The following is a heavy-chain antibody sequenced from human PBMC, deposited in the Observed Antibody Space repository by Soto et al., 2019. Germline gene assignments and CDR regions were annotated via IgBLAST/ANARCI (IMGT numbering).Heavy chain of an antibody. J-gene: IGHJ4*02. CDR2: IKPDGSEK. CDR1: GFTFSSYW. D-gene: IGHD4-4*01. CDR3: ARELYRPLAY. V-gene: IGHV3-7*04. Sequence: GWSLRLSCVGSGFTFSSYWMSWVRQAPGKGLEWVANIKPDGSEKYYVDSVKGRFTISRDNAENSLYLQVNSLRAEDTAVYYCARELYRPLAYWGRGTLVTVSS.